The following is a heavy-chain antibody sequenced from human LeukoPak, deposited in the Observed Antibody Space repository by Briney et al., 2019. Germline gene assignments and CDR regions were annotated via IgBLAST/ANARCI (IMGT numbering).Heavy chain of an antibody. CDR1: GGSISSGGYY. CDR2: IYYSGST. J-gene: IGHJ5*02. CDR3: ARGVTVYDYVWGSYRYRSFWFDP. Sequence: SETLSLTCTVSGGSISSGGYYWSWIRQHPGKGLEWIGYIYYSGSTYYNPSLKSRVTISVDTSKNQFSLKLSSVTAADTAVYYCARGVTVYDYVWGSYRYRSFWFDPWGQGTLVTVSS. V-gene: IGHV4-31*03. D-gene: IGHD3-16*02.